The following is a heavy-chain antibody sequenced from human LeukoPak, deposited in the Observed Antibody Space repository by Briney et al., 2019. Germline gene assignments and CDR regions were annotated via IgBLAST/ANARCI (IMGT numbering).Heavy chain of an antibody. CDR2: ISSDGSNR. CDR1: GFTFSSYA. J-gene: IGHJ1*01. CDR3: ARDRAFLVWFGEVFGPRPLAHFQH. D-gene: IGHD3-10*01. V-gene: IGHV3-30*04. Sequence: PGRSLRLSCAASGFTFSSYAMHWVRQAPGKRLEWVAVISSDGSNRFYADSVKGRFTISRDNSKNTLFLQTNSLRAEDTAVYYCARDRAFLVWFGEVFGPRPLAHFQHWGQGALVTVSS.